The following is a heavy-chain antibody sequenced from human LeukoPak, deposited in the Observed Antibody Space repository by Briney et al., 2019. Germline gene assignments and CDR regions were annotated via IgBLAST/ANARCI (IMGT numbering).Heavy chain of an antibody. J-gene: IGHJ4*02. D-gene: IGHD1-26*01. CDR3: TGTSYRYFDY. CDR2: IRSKAYGGTT. V-gene: IGHV3-49*04. CDR1: GFTFGDYA. Sequence: PGGSLRLSCTASGFTFGDYAMSWVRQAPGKGLEWVGFIRSKAYGGTTEYAASVKGRFTISRDDSKSIAYLQMNSLKTEDTAVYYCTGTSYRYFDYWGQGTLVTVSS.